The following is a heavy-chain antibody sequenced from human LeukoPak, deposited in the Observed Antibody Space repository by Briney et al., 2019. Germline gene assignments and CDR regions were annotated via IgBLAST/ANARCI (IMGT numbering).Heavy chain of an antibody. J-gene: IGHJ6*03. D-gene: IGHD6-6*01. CDR1: GYTFTSYG. CDR2: ISAYNGNT. V-gene: IGHV1-18*01. CDR3: ARGPWKAHSSSGYYYYYMDV. Sequence: ASVKVSCKASGYTFTSYGISWVRQAPGQGLEWMGWISAYNGNTNYAQKLQGRVTMTTDTSTSTAYMELRSLRSDDTAVYYCARGPWKAHSSSGYYYYYMDVWGKGTTVTVSS.